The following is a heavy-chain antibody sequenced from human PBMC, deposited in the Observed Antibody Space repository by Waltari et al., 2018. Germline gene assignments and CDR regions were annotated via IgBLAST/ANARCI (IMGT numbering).Heavy chain of an antibody. J-gene: IGHJ4*01. CDR3: ARGGTVTDFDY. CDR2: IGTADYT. CDR1: GFALSSYD. V-gene: IGHV3-13*01. D-gene: IGHD4-17*01. Sequence: EVQLVESGGGLVQPGGSLRLSCVASGFALSSYDMHWVRQATGKGLEWVSSIGTADYTYHSGSVKGRFTISRENAKNSLHLQMNALRAEDTAVYYCARGGTVTDFDYWGHGTLVIVSS.